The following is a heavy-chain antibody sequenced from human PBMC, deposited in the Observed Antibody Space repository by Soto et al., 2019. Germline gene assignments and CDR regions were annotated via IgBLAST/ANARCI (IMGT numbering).Heavy chain of an antibody. J-gene: IGHJ4*02. V-gene: IGHV3-74*01. CDR1: GFTFSSSW. Sequence: EVQLVESGGGLVQPGGSLRLSCAASGFTFSSSWMHLVRQALGKGLVWVSRIDSDGTSTNYADSVKGRFTISRDNAKNTLYLQMNSLTAEDTAVYYCARHLGGGYYYWGRGTLVTVSS. CDR2: IDSDGTST. D-gene: IGHD3-3*01. CDR3: ARHLGGGYYY.